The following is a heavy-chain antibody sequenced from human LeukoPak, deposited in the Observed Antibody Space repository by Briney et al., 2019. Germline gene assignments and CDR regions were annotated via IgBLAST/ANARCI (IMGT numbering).Heavy chain of an antibody. CDR3: AGKPYGSGAYYTNWFDP. J-gene: IGHJ5*02. V-gene: IGHV3-30*03. Sequence: PGGSLRLSCAASGFTLNTYGMHWVRQPPGKGLEWVAVISNNGGNRFYADSVKGRFTISRDNSENTVYLQMDSPRPEDTAVYYCAGKPYGSGAYYTNWFDPWGQGTLVTVSS. CDR2: ISNNGGNR. D-gene: IGHD3-10*01. CDR1: GFTLNTYG.